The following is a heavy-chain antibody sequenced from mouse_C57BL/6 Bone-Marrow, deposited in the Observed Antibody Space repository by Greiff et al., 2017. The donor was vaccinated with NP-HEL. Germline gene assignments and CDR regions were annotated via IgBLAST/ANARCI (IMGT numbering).Heavy chain of an antibody. Sequence: QVQLKESGPGILQSSQTLSLTCSFSGFSLSTSGMGVSWIRQPSGKGLEWLAHIYWDDDKRYNPSLKSRLTISKDTSRNQVFLKITSVDTADTATYYCARDYYGSSYIGVWYFDVWGTGTTVTVSS. J-gene: IGHJ1*03. V-gene: IGHV8-12*01. CDR1: GFSLSTSGMG. D-gene: IGHD1-1*01. CDR2: IYWDDDK. CDR3: ARDYYGSSYIGVWYFDV.